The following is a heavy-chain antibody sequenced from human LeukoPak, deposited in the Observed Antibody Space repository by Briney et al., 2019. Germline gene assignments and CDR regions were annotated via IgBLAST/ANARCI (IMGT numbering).Heavy chain of an antibody. CDR1: GFTFSNYA. J-gene: IGHJ4*02. CDR2: ISGSGGST. CDR3: AKKSPYGGADY. D-gene: IGHD4-23*01. Sequence: GGSLRLSCAASGFTFSNYAMSWVRQAPGKGPEWVSSISGSGGSTFYADSVKGRFTISRDNSKNTLYLQVNSLRSEDTAVYYCAKKSPYGGADYWGRGALVTVSS. V-gene: IGHV3-23*01.